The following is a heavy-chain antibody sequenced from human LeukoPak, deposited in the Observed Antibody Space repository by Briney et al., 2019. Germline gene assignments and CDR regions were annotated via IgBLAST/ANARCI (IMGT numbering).Heavy chain of an antibody. CDR2: INPNSGGT. J-gene: IGHJ3*02. CDR3: AKGFYDSSGTWAFDI. Sequence: ASVKVSCKASGYTFTGYYMHWVRQAPGQGLEWTGWINPNSGGTNYAQKFQGRVTMTRDTSISTAYMELSRLRSDDTAVYYCAKGFYDSSGTWAFDIWGQGTMVTVSS. V-gene: IGHV1-2*02. D-gene: IGHD3-22*01. CDR1: GYTFTGYY.